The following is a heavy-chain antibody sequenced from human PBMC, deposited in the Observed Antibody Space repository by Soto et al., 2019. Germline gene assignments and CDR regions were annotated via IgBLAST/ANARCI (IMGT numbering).Heavy chain of an antibody. Sequence: EVQLLESGGGLVQPGGSLRLSCAASGFTFSDFAMNWVRQAPGKGLEWGSTISGSGGSTYYADSVKGRFTISRDNSKNTLYLQMNSLRAEDTAVYYCAKSAGSIVGALDYWGQGTLVTVSS. CDR3: AKSAGSIVGALDY. CDR2: ISGSGGST. V-gene: IGHV3-23*01. D-gene: IGHD1-26*01. CDR1: GFTFSDFA. J-gene: IGHJ4*02.